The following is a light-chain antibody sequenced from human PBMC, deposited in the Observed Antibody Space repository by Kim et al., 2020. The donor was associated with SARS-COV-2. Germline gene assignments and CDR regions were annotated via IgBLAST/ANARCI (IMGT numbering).Light chain of an antibody. CDR1: QSISSL. J-gene: IGKJ1*01. V-gene: IGKV1-5*03. CDR2: KAS. CDR3: QQYTDYPWT. Sequence: SASVGDRVIITCRASQSISSLLAWYQQKPGKAPKLLICKASSLESGVPSRFSGSGSGTEYTLTISSLQPDDFATYYCQQYTDYPWTFGQGTKVEI.